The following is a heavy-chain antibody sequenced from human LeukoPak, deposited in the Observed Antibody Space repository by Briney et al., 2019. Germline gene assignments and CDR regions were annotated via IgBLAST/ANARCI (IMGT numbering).Heavy chain of an antibody. CDR1: GYTFTGYY. D-gene: IGHD6-13*01. CDR3: AREAYGSRTYGMDV. V-gene: IGHV1-2*02. Sequence: ASVKVSCKASGYTFTGYYMHWGRQAPGQGLEWMGWINPNSGGTNYAQKFQGRVTMTRDTSISTAYMELSRLRSDDTAVYYCAREAYGSRTYGMDVWGQGTTVTVSS. J-gene: IGHJ6*02. CDR2: INPNSGGT.